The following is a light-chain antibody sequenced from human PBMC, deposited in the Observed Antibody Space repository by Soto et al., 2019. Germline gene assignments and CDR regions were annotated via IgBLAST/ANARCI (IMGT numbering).Light chain of an antibody. CDR3: SSYTTRSTYVV. CDR1: DSDVGGYNY. J-gene: IGLJ2*01. V-gene: IGLV2-14*01. Sequence: QSVLTQPASVSGSPGQSITISCTGTDSDVGGYNYVSWYQQHPGKAPKPIIYGVTNRPSGVSNRFSGSKSGYTASLTISGLQAEDEADYSCSSYTTRSTYVVLGGATKVTVL. CDR2: GVT.